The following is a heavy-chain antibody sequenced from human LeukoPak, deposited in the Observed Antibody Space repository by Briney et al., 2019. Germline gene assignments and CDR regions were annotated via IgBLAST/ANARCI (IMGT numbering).Heavy chain of an antibody. CDR3: ARDRRITIFGVKNWYFDL. J-gene: IGHJ2*01. Sequence: PSETLSLTCTVSGGSISSHYWSWIRQPPGKGLEWIGYIYYSGSTNHNPSLKSRVTISVDTSKNQFSLKLSSVTAADTAVYYCARDRRITIFGVKNWYFDLWGRGTLVTVSS. V-gene: IGHV4-59*11. CDR2: IYYSGST. D-gene: IGHD3-3*01. CDR1: GGSISSHY.